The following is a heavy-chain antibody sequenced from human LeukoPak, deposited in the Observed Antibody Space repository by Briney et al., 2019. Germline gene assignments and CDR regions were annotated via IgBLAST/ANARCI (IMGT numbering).Heavy chain of an antibody. CDR1: GFTFSSHG. CDR2: ISPSGDIK. D-gene: IGHD5-24*01. Sequence: GGSLRLSCAASGFTFSSHGINWVRQAPGKGLEWVSGISPSGDIKYYVDSVKGRFTVSRDNSKNTLYLQINSLRGEDTAVYYCAKDDAWLQYNDWGQGTLVTVSS. V-gene: IGHV3-23*01. CDR3: AKDDAWLQYND. J-gene: IGHJ4*02.